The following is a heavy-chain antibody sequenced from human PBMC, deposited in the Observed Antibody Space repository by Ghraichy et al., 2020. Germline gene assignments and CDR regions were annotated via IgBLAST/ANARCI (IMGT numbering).Heavy chain of an antibody. CDR1: GGTFSSYT. CDR2: IIPILGIA. V-gene: IGHV1-69*02. D-gene: IGHD3-10*01. CDR3: ATPPTPYYYGSGSCYIGRGFDI. J-gene: IGHJ3*02. Sequence: SVKVSCKASGGTFSSYTISWVRQAPGQGLEWMGRIIPILGIANYAQKFQGRVTITADKSTSTAYMELSSLRSEDTAVYYCATPPTPYYYGSGSCYIGRGFDIWGQGTMVTVSS.